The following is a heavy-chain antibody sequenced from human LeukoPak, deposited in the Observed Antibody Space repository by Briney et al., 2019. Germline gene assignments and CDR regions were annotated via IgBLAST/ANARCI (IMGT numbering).Heavy chain of an antibody. CDR1: GGSISSSSYY. CDR3: ARVELEYSYGTGADT. V-gene: IGHV4-39*01. CDR2: IYYRGGT. D-gene: IGHD5-18*01. J-gene: IGHJ5*02. Sequence: SETLSLTCTVSGGSISSSSYYWAWIRQPPGKGLEWIGSIYYRGGTYYSPSLKSRVTISVDTSKNQFSLKVSSVSAADAAVYYCARVELEYSYGTGADTWGQGPLVTVSS.